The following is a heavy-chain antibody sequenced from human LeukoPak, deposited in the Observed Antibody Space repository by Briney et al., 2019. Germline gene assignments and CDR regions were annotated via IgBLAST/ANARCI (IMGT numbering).Heavy chain of an antibody. CDR3: ARVGYDSSPTYYFDY. D-gene: IGHD3-22*01. CDR1: SGSISSSSYY. Sequence: SETLSLTCTVSSGSISSSSYYWGWIRQPPGKGLEWIGGIYYSGSTYYNPSLKSRVTISVDTSKNQFSLKLSSVTAADTAVYYCARVGYDSSPTYYFDYWGQGTLVTVSS. CDR2: IYYSGST. V-gene: IGHV4-39*07. J-gene: IGHJ4*02.